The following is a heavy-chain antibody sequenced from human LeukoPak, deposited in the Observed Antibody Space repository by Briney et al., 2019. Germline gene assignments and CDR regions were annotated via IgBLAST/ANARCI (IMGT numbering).Heavy chain of an antibody. Sequence: SETLSLTCTVSGGSISSSSYYWGWIRQPPGKGQEWIGSIYYSGSTYYNPSLKSRVTISVDTSKNQFSLKLSSVTAADTAVYYCARGVVVVPADGLDPWGQGSLVTVSS. D-gene: IGHD2-2*01. V-gene: IGHV4-39*07. CDR3: ARGVVVVPADGLDP. J-gene: IGHJ5*02. CDR2: IYYSGST. CDR1: GGSISSSSYY.